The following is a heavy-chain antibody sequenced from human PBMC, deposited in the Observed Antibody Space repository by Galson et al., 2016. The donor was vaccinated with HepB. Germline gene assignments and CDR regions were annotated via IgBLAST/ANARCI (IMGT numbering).Heavy chain of an antibody. CDR2: IFSGGST. D-gene: IGHD3-10*01. V-gene: IGHV3-53*01. CDR1: GFSVSSNY. CDR3: ARDGEYYYGSGSYAEN. Sequence: SLRLSCAASGFSVSSNYMSWVRQAPGKGLQWVSVIFSGGSTYYADSVKGRFTISRDNSKNTLHLQMNSLRAEDTAVYYCARDGEYYYGSGSYAENWGQGTLVTVSS. J-gene: IGHJ4*02.